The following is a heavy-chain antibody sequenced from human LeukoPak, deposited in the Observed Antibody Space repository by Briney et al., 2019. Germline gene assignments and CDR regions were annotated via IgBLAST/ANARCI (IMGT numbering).Heavy chain of an antibody. J-gene: IGHJ4*02. CDR2: INPSGGST. Sequence: ASVKVSCKASGYTFTSYHMHWVRQAPGQGLEWMGIINPSGGSTSYAQKCQGRVTMTRDTSTSTVYMELSSLRSEDTAVYYCARDWENYDSSGYYVFWGQGTLVTVFS. D-gene: IGHD3-22*01. CDR3: ARDWENYDSSGYYVF. CDR1: GYTFTSYH. V-gene: IGHV1-46*01.